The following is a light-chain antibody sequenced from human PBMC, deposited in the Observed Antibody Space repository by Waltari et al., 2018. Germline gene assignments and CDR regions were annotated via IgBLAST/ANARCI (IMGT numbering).Light chain of an antibody. Sequence: EIVMTQSPAILSVSPGERATLSCTASQNIGSNLAWYQQRRGQAPRLLIYGASTRATRIPGRFSGSGSGTEFTLTISSMQSEDFALYYCQQYDNRPSYSFGQGTKVDIK. CDR1: QNIGSN. CDR3: QQYDNRPSYS. V-gene: IGKV3-15*01. J-gene: IGKJ2*01. CDR2: GAS.